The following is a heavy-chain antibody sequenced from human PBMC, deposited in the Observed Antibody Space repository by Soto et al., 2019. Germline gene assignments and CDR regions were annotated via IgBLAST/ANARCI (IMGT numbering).Heavy chain of an antibody. CDR3: ARSEAVLRRQNYYYHDRMAV. CDR1: GYTFTSYY. CDR2: INPNTGGT. V-gene: IGHV1-2*04. J-gene: IGHJ6*02. D-gene: IGHD4-17*01. Sequence: ASVKVSCKASGYTFTSYYVHWVRQAPGQGLEWMGWINPNTGGTNYAQKFQGWVTMTRDTSISTAYMELSRLRSDDTAMYYCARSEAVLRRQNYYYHDRMAVRAQGTTVTVSS.